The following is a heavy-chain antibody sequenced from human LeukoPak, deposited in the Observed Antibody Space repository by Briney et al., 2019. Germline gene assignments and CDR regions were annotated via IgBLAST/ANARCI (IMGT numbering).Heavy chain of an antibody. J-gene: IGHJ1*01. Sequence: GGSLRLSCAASGFTFDDDGMSGVRQAPGKGLECGSGINWNGGGTGYADSVKGRFAISRDNAKNSLYLQMNSLRAEDTALYYCARDRRYYYDSSGYPEYFQHWGQGTLVTVSS. D-gene: IGHD3-22*01. V-gene: IGHV3-20*04. CDR3: ARDRRYYYDSSGYPEYFQH. CDR2: INWNGGGT. CDR1: GFTFDDDG.